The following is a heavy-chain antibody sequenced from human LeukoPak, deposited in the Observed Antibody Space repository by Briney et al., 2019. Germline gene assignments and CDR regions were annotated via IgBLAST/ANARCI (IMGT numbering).Heavy chain of an antibody. CDR3: AGGDDSGYYDYFDY. CDR2: IYTGGNT. D-gene: IGHD3-22*01. V-gene: IGHV3-53*01. J-gene: IGHJ4*02. CDR1: GFTFNIFS. Sequence: GGSLRLSCEASGFTFNIFSMNWVRQAPGKGLEWVSTIYTGGNTYYAASVKGRFTISRDFSKNTVFLHMNSLRAEDTAMYYCAGGDDSGYYDYFDYWGQGALVTVSS.